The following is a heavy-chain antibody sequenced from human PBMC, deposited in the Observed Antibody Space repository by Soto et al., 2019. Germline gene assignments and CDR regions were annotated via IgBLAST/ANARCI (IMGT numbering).Heavy chain of an antibody. CDR3: AREGYSGYARSFDY. CDR1: GGSISSYY. D-gene: IGHD5-12*01. J-gene: IGHJ4*02. V-gene: IGHV4-59*01. Sequence: PSETLSLTCTVSGGSISSYYWSWIRQPPGKGREGMGYIYYSGSTNYNPSLKSRVTISVDTSKNQFSLKLSSVTVADEAVDYCAREGYSGYARSFDYCGQGAL. CDR2: IYYSGST.